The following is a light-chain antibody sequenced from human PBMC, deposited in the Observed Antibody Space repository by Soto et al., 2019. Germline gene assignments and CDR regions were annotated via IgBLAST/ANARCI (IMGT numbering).Light chain of an antibody. CDR2: TTS. V-gene: IGLV8-61*01. J-gene: IGLJ2*01. CDR1: SGSVSTSNY. Sequence: QTVVTQEPSFSVSPGGTVTLTCGLSSGSVSTSNYPSWYQQTPGQAPRTVIYTTSTRSSGVPDRFSGSILGNKAALTITGAQADDESDYYCLLYIGGGISVFGGGTKVTVL. CDR3: LLYIGGGISV.